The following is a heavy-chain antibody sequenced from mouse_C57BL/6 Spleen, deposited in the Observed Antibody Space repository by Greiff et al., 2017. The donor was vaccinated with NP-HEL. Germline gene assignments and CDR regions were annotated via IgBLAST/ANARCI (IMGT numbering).Heavy chain of an antibody. J-gene: IGHJ4*01. CDR2: IDPSDSET. D-gene: IGHD2-1*01. V-gene: IGHV1-52*01. CDR3: AREDGNYYAMDY. CDR1: GYTFTSYW. Sequence: VQLQQPGAELVRPGSSVKLSCKASGYTFTSYWMHWVKQRPIQGLEWIGNIDPSDSETHYNQKFKDKATLTVDKSSSTAYMQLSSLTSEDSAVYYCAREDGNYYAMDYWGQGTSVTVSS.